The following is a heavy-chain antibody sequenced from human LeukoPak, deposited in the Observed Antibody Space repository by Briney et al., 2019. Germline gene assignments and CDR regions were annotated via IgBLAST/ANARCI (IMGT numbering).Heavy chain of an antibody. D-gene: IGHD1-26*01. CDR1: GYTFTGYY. V-gene: IGHV1-46*01. Sequence: ASVKVSCKASGYTFTGYYMHWVRQAPGQGLEWMGWINPSGGSTTYAQKFRGRVTMTRDTSTNTVYMELSSLRSEDTAVYYCARAPVGGTLDSVDYWGQGTLVTVSS. CDR2: INPSGGST. CDR3: ARAPVGGTLDSVDY. J-gene: IGHJ4*02.